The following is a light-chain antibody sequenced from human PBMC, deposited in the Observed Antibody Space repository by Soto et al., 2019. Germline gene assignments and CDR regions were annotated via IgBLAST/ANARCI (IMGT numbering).Light chain of an antibody. CDR2: GAS. CDR3: QQYNNWWT. V-gene: IGKV3-15*01. CDR1: QSISSSY. Sequence: EIVLTQSPGTLSLSPGERATLSGRASQSISSSYLAWYQQKPGQAPRLVIYGASTRATGIPARFSGSGSGTEFTLTISSLQSEDFAVYYCQQYNNWWTFGQGTKVDI. J-gene: IGKJ1*01.